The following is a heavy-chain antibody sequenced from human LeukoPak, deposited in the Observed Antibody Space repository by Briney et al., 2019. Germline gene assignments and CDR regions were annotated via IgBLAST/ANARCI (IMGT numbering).Heavy chain of an antibody. Sequence: PGGSLRLSCAASGFTFSTYAMSWVRQAPGKGLEWVSSVSGSGSGDTTYYADSVKGRFTISRDNSKNTLYLQMNSLRAEDTAVYYCAKARRSACSTTSCYPFDYWGQGTLVTVSS. V-gene: IGHV3-23*01. CDR1: GFTFSTYA. CDR3: AKARRSACSTTSCYPFDY. CDR2: VSGSGSGDTT. D-gene: IGHD2-2*01. J-gene: IGHJ4*02.